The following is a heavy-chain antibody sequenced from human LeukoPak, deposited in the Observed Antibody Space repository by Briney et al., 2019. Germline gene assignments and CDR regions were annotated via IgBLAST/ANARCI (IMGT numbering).Heavy chain of an antibody. CDR2: IYPGDSDT. J-gene: IGHJ6*02. Sequence: GESLKISCKGSGYSFTSYWIGWVRQMPGKGLEWMGIIYPGDSDTRYSPSFQGQVTISADKSISTAYLQWSSLKASDTAMYYCARHPAVAGTVYYGMDVWGQGTTVTVSS. D-gene: IGHD6-19*01. CDR3: ARHPAVAGTVYYGMDV. V-gene: IGHV5-51*01. CDR1: GYSFTSYW.